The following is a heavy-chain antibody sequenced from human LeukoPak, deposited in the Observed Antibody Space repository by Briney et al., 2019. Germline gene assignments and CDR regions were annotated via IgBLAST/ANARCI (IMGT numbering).Heavy chain of an antibody. J-gene: IGHJ3*02. CDR1: GYSISSGYY. CDR3: ARDYYDSSGYRRSPNEAFDI. CDR2: IYHSGST. Sequence: PSETLSLTCTVSGYSISSGYYWGWIRQPPGKGLEWIGSIYHSGSTYYNPSLKSRVTISVDTSKNQFSLKLSSVTAADTAVYYCARDYYDSSGYRRSPNEAFDIWGQGTMVTVSS. D-gene: IGHD3-22*01. V-gene: IGHV4-38-2*02.